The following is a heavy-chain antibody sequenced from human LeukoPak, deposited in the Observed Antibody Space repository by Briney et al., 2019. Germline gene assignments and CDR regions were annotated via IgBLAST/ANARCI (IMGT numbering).Heavy chain of an antibody. V-gene: IGHV7-4-1*02. Sequence: ASVKLSCKASGYSFNSNGMNCVRQAPGQGLEWMGWINTHTGNPTYAQGFSGRFAFSLDASVSTAYLQISSLKAEDTAIYFCAREILRFDIWGQGTMVTVAS. J-gene: IGHJ3*02. CDR3: AREILRFDI. CDR1: GYSFNSNG. CDR2: INTHTGNP.